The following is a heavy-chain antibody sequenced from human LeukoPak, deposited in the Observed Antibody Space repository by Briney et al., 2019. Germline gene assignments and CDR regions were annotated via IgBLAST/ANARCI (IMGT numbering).Heavy chain of an antibody. Sequence: GGSLRLSCAASGFTFSDYTMNWVRQAPGKGLEWVSSITSSSSYIYYTDSGKGRFTISRDNAKNSLYLQMNSLRAEDTAVYYCARDSSRYGDYDYWGQGTLVTVSS. J-gene: IGHJ4*02. CDR3: ARDSSRYGDYDY. CDR2: ITSSSSYI. V-gene: IGHV3-21*01. CDR1: GFTFSDYT. D-gene: IGHD4-17*01.